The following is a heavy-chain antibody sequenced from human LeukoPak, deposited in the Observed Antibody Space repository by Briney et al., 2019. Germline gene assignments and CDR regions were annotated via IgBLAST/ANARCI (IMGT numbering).Heavy chain of an antibody. Sequence: GGSLRLSCAASGFTFSDYHMSWIRQAPGKGLEWVSYISRGGDTIYFADSVKGRFTLSRDNAKNSLSLQMNSLTAEDTAVYYCATGRAIAVAGPGGYFDYWGQGTLVTVSS. V-gene: IGHV3-11*01. J-gene: IGHJ4*02. CDR3: ATGRAIAVAGPGGYFDY. CDR1: GFTFSDYH. CDR2: ISRGGDTI. D-gene: IGHD6-19*01.